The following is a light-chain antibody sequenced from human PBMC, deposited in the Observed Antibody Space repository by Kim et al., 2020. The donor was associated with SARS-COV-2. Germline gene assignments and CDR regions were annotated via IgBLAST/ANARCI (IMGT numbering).Light chain of an antibody. V-gene: IGLV3-19*01. CDR3: NSRDSSGNFVV. CDR2: GKN. J-gene: IGLJ2*01. CDR1: SLRSYY. Sequence: ALGQTVGITGQGDSLRSYYASWYQQKPGQAPVLVIYGKNNRPSGIPDRFSGSSSGNTASLTITGAQAEDEADYYCNSRDSSGNFVVFGGGTQLTVL.